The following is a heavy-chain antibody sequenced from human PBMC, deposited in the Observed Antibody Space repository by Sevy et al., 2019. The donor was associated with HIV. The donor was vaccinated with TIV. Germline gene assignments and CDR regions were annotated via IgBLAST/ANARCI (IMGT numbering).Heavy chain of an antibody. D-gene: IGHD6-6*01. J-gene: IGHJ4*02. Sequence: GGSLRLSCAASGSTFSKAWMTWVRQAPGRGLEWVGRIKSKTDGGTIDYAAPVKGRFTISRDDSKNTLYLQMNSLKTEDTAVYYSTKGRYRSSIYFEHWGQGTLVTVSS. CDR1: GSTFSKAW. CDR3: TKGRYRSSIYFEH. CDR2: IKSKTDGGTI. V-gene: IGHV3-15*01.